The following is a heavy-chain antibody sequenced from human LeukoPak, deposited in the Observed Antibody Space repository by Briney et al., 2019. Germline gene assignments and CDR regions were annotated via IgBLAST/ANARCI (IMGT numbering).Heavy chain of an antibody. Sequence: GASVKVSCKASGYTFTSYGISWVRQAPGQGLEWMGWISVYNGNTNYAQKLQGRVTLTTDTSTSTAYMELRSLRSDDTAVYYCARDRRDILTGPQSSDAFDIWGQGTMVTVPS. CDR1: GYTFTSYG. J-gene: IGHJ3*02. CDR2: ISVYNGNT. CDR3: ARDRRDILTGPQSSDAFDI. D-gene: IGHD3-9*01. V-gene: IGHV1-18*01.